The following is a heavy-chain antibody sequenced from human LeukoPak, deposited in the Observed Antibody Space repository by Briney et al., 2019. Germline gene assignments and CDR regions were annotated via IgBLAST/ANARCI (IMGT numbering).Heavy chain of an antibody. Sequence: PGGSLRLSCAASGFTFSSYAMSWVRQAPGKGLEWVSAISGSGGSTYYADSVKGRFTISRDNSKNTLYPQMNSLRAEDTAVYYCAKDLVLRDIVVVPAAISLDYWGQGTLVTVSS. CDR1: GFTFSSYA. CDR2: ISGSGGST. D-gene: IGHD2-2*02. CDR3: AKDLVLRDIVVVPAAISLDY. J-gene: IGHJ4*02. V-gene: IGHV3-23*01.